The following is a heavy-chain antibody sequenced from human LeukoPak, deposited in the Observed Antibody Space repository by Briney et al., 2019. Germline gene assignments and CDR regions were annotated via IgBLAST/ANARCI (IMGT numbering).Heavy chain of an antibody. Sequence: SETLSLTCAVYGGSFSGYYWSWIRQPPGKGLEWIGEINHSGSTNYNPSLKSRVTISVDTSKNQFSLKLSSVTAADTAVYYCAGSFGSYEPYWGQGTLVTVSS. D-gene: IGHD1-26*01. J-gene: IGHJ4*02. CDR1: GGSFSGYY. V-gene: IGHV4-34*01. CDR3: AGSFGSYEPY. CDR2: INHSGST.